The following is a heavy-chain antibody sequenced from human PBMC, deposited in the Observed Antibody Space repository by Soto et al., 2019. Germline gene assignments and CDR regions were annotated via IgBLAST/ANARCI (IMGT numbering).Heavy chain of an antibody. J-gene: IGHJ4*02. CDR2: IIPIFGTA. CDR3: ARDPRRGSSWYYFDY. V-gene: IGHV1-69*13. D-gene: IGHD6-13*01. CDR1: GGTFSSYA. Sequence: SVKVSCKASGGTFSSYAISWVRQAPGQGLEWMGGIIPIFGTANYAQEFQGRVTITADESTSTAYMELSSLGSEDTAVYYCARDPRRGSSWYYFDYWGQGTLVTVSS.